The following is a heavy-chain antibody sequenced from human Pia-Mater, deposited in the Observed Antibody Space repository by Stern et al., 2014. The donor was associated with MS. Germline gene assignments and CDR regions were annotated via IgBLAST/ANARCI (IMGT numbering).Heavy chain of an antibody. CDR2: ISYDGSNK. CDR3: AKDLPYYYGSGFL. J-gene: IGHJ1*01. V-gene: IGHV3-30*18. D-gene: IGHD3-10*01. Sequence: QVQLVQSGGGVVQPGRSLRLSCAASGFTFSSYGMHWVRQAPGKGLEWVEVISYDGSNKYYADSVKGRFTISRDNSKNTLYLQMNSLRAEDTAVYYCAKDLPYYYGSGFLWGQGTLVTVSS. CDR1: GFTFSSYG.